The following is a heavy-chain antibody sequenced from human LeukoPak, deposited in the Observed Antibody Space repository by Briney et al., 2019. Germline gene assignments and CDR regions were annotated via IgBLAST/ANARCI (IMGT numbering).Heavy chain of an antibody. J-gene: IGHJ4*02. V-gene: IGHV3-23*01. CDR1: EFTFSNYG. D-gene: IGHD3-10*01. CDR3: AKTPWTNYGSFDY. Sequence: GGSLRLSCAASEFTFSNYGMSWVRQAPGKGLQWVSAISGGGGSTYYADSVKGRFTISRDNSKNTLYLQMNSLRAEDTAVYYCAKTPWTNYGSFDYWGQGTLVTVSS. CDR2: ISGGGGST.